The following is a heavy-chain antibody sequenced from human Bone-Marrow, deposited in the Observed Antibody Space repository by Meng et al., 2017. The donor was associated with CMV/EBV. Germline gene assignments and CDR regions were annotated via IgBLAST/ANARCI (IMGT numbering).Heavy chain of an antibody. CDR1: GNTFTGYY. CDR2: INPNSGGT. Sequence: ASVKVSCKASGNTFTGYYMHWVRQAPGQGLEWMGWINPNSGGTNYAQKFQGRVTMTRDTSISTAYMELSRLRSDDTAVYYCARAAVPAATFDYWGQGTLVTVSS. D-gene: IGHD2-2*01. V-gene: IGHV1-2*02. CDR3: ARAAVPAATFDY. J-gene: IGHJ4*02.